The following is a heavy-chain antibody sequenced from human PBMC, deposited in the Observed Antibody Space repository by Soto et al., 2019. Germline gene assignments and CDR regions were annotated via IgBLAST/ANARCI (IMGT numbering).Heavy chain of an antibody. Sequence: GGSLRLSCAASGFSFSISPMHWVRQAPGKGPEWVALVSYDGTNKFYADSVKGRFTISRDNSKSTLYLQVDSLRPEDAAVYYCARDPKTSGGQHWAFNYFDSWGQGTLVTVSS. CDR2: VSYDGTNK. J-gene: IGHJ4*02. CDR1: GFSFSISP. CDR3: ARDPKTSGGQHWAFNYFDS. V-gene: IGHV3-30-3*01. D-gene: IGHD7-27*01.